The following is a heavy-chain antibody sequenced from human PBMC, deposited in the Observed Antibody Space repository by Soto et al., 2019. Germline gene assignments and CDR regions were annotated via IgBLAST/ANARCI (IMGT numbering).Heavy chain of an antibody. J-gene: IGHJ4*02. D-gene: IGHD1-26*01. CDR1: GDSVSSNSAP. V-gene: IGHV6-1*01. CDR2: TYYRSKWYN. CDR3: ARGEQYSGRIFDY. Sequence: QVQLQQSGPGLVKPSQTLSVTCGISGDSVSSNSAPWNWLRQSPSRGLEWLGRTYYRSKWYNDYAVSVESRITINPDTSKNHFSMQLNFVTHEDTAVYFCARGEQYSGRIFDYWGQGTLVTVSS.